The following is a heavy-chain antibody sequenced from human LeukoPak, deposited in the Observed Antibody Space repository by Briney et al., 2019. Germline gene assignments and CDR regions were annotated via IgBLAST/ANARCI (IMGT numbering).Heavy chain of an antibody. V-gene: IGHV4-30-4*08. J-gene: IGHJ1*01. CDR3: ARGDYCSSTSCYNGYFQH. Sequence: SQTLSLTCTVSGGSISSGDYYWSWIRQPPGKGLEWIGYIYYSGSTYYNPSPKSRTTISVDTSKNQFSLKLSSVTAADTAVYYCARGDYCSSTSCYNGYFQHWGQGTLVTVSS. D-gene: IGHD2-2*02. CDR1: GGSISSGDYY. CDR2: IYYSGST.